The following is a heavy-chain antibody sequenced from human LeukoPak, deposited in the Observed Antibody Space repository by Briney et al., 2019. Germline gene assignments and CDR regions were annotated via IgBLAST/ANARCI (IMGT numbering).Heavy chain of an antibody. V-gene: IGHV4-38-2*01. CDR1: GYSTSSGYY. CDR3: ATDILYFVWLFPGY. D-gene: IGHD3-9*01. Sequence: SQTLSLTCAVSGYSTSSGYYWGWIRQPPGKGLEGIGSIYHSGSTYYNPSLKSRVTISVDTSKNQFSLKLSSVTDADTAVYYCATDILYFVWLFPGYWGQGTLVTVSS. CDR2: IYHSGST. J-gene: IGHJ4*02.